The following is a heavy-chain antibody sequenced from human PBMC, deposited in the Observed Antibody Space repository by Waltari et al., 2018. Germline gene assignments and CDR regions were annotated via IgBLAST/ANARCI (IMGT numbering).Heavy chain of an antibody. Sequence: QLQLQESGPGLVKPSETLSLTCTVYGGSISSSSYYWGWIRQPPGKGLEWIGSIYYSGSTYYNPSLKSRVTISVDTSKNQFSLKLSSVTAADTAVYYCASPLGGVTKDYFDYWGQGTLVTVSS. CDR3: ASPLGGVTKDYFDY. D-gene: IGHD4-17*01. J-gene: IGHJ4*02. CDR2: IYYSGST. V-gene: IGHV4-39*01. CDR1: GGSISSSSYY.